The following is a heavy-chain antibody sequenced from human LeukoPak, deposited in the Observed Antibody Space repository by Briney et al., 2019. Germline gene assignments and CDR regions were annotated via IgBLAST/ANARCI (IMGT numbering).Heavy chain of an antibody. J-gene: IGHJ4*02. V-gene: IGHV3-48*01. Sequence: GGSLRLSCSASGFTFTAYTMNWVRQAPGKGPEWLSYIDYGGSVTHYAESVKGRFSISRDNVENSLYLHMNSLRVEDTAVYYCTRDLEYWRQGVQVTVSS. CDR2: IDYGGSVT. CDR1: GFTFTAYT. CDR3: TRDLEY.